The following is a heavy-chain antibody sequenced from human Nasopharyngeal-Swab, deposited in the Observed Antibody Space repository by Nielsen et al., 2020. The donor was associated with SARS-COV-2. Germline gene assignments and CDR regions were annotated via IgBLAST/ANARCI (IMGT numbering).Heavy chain of an antibody. V-gene: IGHV5-10-1*01. CDR1: GYSFTSYW. Sequence: KVSCKGSGYSFTSYWISWVRQMPGKGLEWMGRIDPSDSYTDYSPSFQGHVTISADKSISTAYLQWSSLKASDTAMYYCARQYCGGDCDFDYWGQGTLVTVSS. D-gene: IGHD2-21*01. J-gene: IGHJ4*02. CDR3: ARQYCGGDCDFDY. CDR2: IDPSDSYT.